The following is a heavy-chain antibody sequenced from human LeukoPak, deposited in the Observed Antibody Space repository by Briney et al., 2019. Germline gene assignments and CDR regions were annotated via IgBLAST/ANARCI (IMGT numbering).Heavy chain of an antibody. D-gene: IGHD6-6*01. CDR3: ARVGYSSSSFDY. Sequence: GGSLRLSCAASGFTFSNYWMSRVRQAPGKGLEWVANIKQDGSVKYYVDSVKGRFTISRDNAKNSLYVQMNSLRAEDTAVYYCARVGYSSSSFDYWGQGTLVTVSS. V-gene: IGHV3-7*01. CDR1: GFTFSNYW. CDR2: IKQDGSVK. J-gene: IGHJ4*02.